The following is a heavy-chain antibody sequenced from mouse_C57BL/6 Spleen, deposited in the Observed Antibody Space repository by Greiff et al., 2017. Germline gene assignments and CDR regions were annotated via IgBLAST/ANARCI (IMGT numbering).Heavy chain of an antibody. D-gene: IGHD1-1*01. Sequence: QVQLKQPGAELVMPGASVKLSCKASGYTFTSYWMHWVKQRPGQGLEWIGEIDPSDSYTNYNQKFKGKSTLTVDKSSSTAYMQLSSLTSEDSAVYYCARWVYYGSSSYYAMDYWGQGTSVTVSS. CDR2: IDPSDSYT. CDR3: ARWVYYGSSSYYAMDY. CDR1: GYTFTSYW. J-gene: IGHJ4*01. V-gene: IGHV1-69*01.